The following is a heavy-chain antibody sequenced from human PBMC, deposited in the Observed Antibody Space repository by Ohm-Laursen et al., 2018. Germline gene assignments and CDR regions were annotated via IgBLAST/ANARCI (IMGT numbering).Heavy chain of an antibody. D-gene: IGHD3-22*01. CDR1: GFTFSSYT. CDR3: AKADIRCYYYAY. J-gene: IGHJ4*02. Sequence: SLRLSCTASGFTFSSYTMNWVRQAPGKGLEWVSSISSIGDQTYNADSVKGRFTISRDNSKNTLYLQMNSLRAEDTSVYYCAKADIRCYYYAYWGQGTLVTVSS. CDR2: ISSIGDQT. V-gene: IGHV3-23*01.